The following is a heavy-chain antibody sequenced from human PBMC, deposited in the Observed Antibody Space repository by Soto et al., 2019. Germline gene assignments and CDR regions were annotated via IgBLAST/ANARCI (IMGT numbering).Heavy chain of an antibody. CDR2: IDHDGPT. V-gene: IGHV3-74*01. Sequence: EVQLVESGGGLVQPGGSLRLSCAGSGFTFSNYWMHWVRQAPGKGLEWVSRIDHDGPTDYADSVRGRFTISRDNAENTAYLPMNSLRPEDTAVYYCGRDSHGDYWGQGTLVTVSS. J-gene: IGHJ4*02. CDR3: GRDSHGDY. CDR1: GFTFSNYW.